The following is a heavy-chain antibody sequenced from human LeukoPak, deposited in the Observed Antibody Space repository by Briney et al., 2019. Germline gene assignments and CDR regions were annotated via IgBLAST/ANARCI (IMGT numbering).Heavy chain of an antibody. V-gene: IGHV1-18*01. CDR3: AREAYSSSSVWFDP. CDR1: GYTFISYG. CDR2: ISAYNGNT. D-gene: IGHD6-6*01. Sequence: ASVKVSCKASGYTFISYGTRWVRRAPGRGLEGMGWISAYNGNTNYAQKLQGRVTMTTATSTSTAYMELRSLRSDDTAVYYCAREAYSSSSVWFDPWGQGTLVTVSS. J-gene: IGHJ5*02.